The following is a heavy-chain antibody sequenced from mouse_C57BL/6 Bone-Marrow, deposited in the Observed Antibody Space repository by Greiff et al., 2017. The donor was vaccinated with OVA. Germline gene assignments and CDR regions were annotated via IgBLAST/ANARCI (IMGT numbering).Heavy chain of an antibody. CDR3: TRSKVSYYYGSSYVDY. Sequence: QVQLQQSGAELARPGASVTLSCKASGYTFTDYEMHWVKQTPVHGLEWIGAIDPETGGTAYNQKFKGKAILTADKSSSTAYMELRSLTSEDSAVYYCTRSKVSYYYGSSYVDYWGQGTTLTVSS. CDR2: IDPETGGT. D-gene: IGHD1-1*01. J-gene: IGHJ2*01. CDR1: GYTFTDYE. V-gene: IGHV1-15*01.